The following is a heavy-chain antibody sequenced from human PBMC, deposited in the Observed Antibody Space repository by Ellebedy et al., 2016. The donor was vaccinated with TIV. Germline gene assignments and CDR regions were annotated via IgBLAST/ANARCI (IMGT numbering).Heavy chain of an antibody. Sequence: MPSETLSLTCTVSGGSISNDYWSWIRQPAGKGLEWIGRTHTSGSSNYNTSLKRRVTMSVDTSKNQISLRLTSVTAADTAVYYCARNEVGITLYGMDVWGQGTTVTVSS. CDR1: GGSISNDY. V-gene: IGHV4-4*07. CDR2: THTSGSS. D-gene: IGHD1-26*01. CDR3: ARNEVGITLYGMDV. J-gene: IGHJ6*02.